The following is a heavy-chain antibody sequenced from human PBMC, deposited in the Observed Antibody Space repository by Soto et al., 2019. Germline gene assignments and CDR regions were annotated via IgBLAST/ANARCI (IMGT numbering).Heavy chain of an antibody. V-gene: IGHV1-69*02. CDR1: GGTFSSYT. Sequence: QVQLVQSGAEVKKPGSSVKVSCKASGGTFSSYTISWVRQAPGQGLEWMGRIIPILGIANYAQKFQGRVTITADKSTSTAYMERSSLRSEDTAVYYCAEAPDYGDSGGSAGFDPWGQGTLVTVSS. CDR3: AEAPDYGDSGGSAGFDP. D-gene: IGHD4-17*01. CDR2: IIPILGIA. J-gene: IGHJ5*02.